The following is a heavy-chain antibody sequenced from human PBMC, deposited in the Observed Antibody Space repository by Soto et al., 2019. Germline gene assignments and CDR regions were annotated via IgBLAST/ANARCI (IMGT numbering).Heavy chain of an antibody. V-gene: IGHV5-51*01. Sequence: LGEALKVSWKASGYILTSYWIAWVRQVPGKGLEWMGIIYPGDSDTRYSPSFQGQVTISADKSISTAYLQWSSLTASDTAIYYCATQGSIANPRNWLDPWRQGT. CDR3: ATQGSIANPRNWLDP. J-gene: IGHJ5*02. D-gene: IGHD6-6*01. CDR2: IYPGDSDT. CDR1: GYILTSYW.